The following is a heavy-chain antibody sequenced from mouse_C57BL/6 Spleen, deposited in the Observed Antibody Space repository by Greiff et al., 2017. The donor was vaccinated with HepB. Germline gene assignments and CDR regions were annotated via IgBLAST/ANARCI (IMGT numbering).Heavy chain of an antibody. Sequence: DVQLQESGPVLVKPGASVKMSCKASGYTFTDYYMNWVKQSHGKSLEWIGVINPYNGGTSYNQKFKGKATLTVDKSSSTAYMELNSLTSEDSAVYYCARGGGYGDYWGQGTTLTVSS. CDR3: ARGGGYGDY. CDR2: INPYNGGT. J-gene: IGHJ2*01. D-gene: IGHD2-2*01. V-gene: IGHV1-19*01. CDR1: GYTFTDYY.